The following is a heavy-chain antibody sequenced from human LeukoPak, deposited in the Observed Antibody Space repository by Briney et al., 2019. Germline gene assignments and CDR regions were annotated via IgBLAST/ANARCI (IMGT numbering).Heavy chain of an antibody. CDR1: GGTFNNYY. V-gene: IGHV4-34*01. CDR2: SNHSGST. J-gene: IGHJ4*02. Sequence: SETLSLTCAVYGGTFNNYYWSWIRQPPGKGLEWIGESNHSGSTNYNPSLKSRVTISVDTSKNQFSLKLSSVTAADTAVYYCARSYSSSWCSSGYWGQGTLVTVSS. D-gene: IGHD6-13*01. CDR3: ARSYSSSWCSSGY.